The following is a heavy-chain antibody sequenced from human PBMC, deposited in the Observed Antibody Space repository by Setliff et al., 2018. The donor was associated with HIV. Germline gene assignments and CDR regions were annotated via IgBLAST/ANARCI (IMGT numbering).Heavy chain of an antibody. J-gene: IGHJ4*02. CDR1: GFTFNNYA. CDR3: ATVFYYDSESFSLDY. V-gene: IGHV1-69*13. CDR2: IIPLFGTS. D-gene: IGHD3-10*01. Sequence: SVKVSCKASGFTFNNYAISWVRQAPGQGLEWVGGIIPLFGTSNYALKFQGRVTITANESTNTAHMELSSLRSVDTAMYYCATVFYYDSESFSLDYWGQGMLVTVSS.